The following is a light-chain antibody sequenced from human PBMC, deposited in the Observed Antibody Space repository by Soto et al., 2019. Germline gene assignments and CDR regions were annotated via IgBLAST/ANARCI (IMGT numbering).Light chain of an antibody. CDR3: QQTYSTLDS. CDR1: QSIRTS. Sequence: DIQVTQSPSSLFASVGDRVTITCRASQSIRTSLNWYQQRPGKPPKRLIHTASTLQSGVPSRFSGSGSGTDFTLTISTLQPEDFATYYCQQTYSTLDSFGQGTNLEIK. J-gene: IGKJ2*03. V-gene: IGKV1-39*01. CDR2: TAS.